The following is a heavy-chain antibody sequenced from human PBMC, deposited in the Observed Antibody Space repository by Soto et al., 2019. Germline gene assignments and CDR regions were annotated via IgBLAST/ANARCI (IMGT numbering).Heavy chain of an antibody. CDR3: ARPPHCTNGVCYLDY. CDR1: GGSISSYY. J-gene: IGHJ4*02. V-gene: IGHV5-51*01. Sequence: ETLSLTCTVSGGSISSYYWSWIRQPPGKGLEWMGIIYPGDSDTRYSPSFQGQVTISADKSISTAYLQWSSLKASDTAMYYCARPPHCTNGVCYLDYWGQGTLVTVSS. D-gene: IGHD2-8*01. CDR2: IYPGDSDT.